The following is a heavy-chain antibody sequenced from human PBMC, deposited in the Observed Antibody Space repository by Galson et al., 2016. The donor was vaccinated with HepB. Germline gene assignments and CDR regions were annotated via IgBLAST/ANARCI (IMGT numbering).Heavy chain of an antibody. V-gene: IGHV4-61*01. D-gene: IGHD2-15*01. J-gene: IGHJ6*02. Sequence: SETLSLTCIVSGDSVSSASYYWSWLRQPPGKGLEWIGHFYYSGTTNYNPSLKSRVTISVDRSRNQFSLKLNSVTAADTAVYFWAREPLCRGGSCNEEDFSYYGMDVWGQGTTVTVSS. CDR1: GDSVSSASYY. CDR3: AREPLCRGGSCNEEDFSYYGMDV. CDR2: FYYSGTT.